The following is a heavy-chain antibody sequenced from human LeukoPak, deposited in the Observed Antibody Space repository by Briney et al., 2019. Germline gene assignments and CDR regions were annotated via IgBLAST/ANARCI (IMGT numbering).Heavy chain of an antibody. CDR1: GGSISSSNW. V-gene: IGHV4-4*02. D-gene: IGHD6-13*01. Sequence: SGTLSLTCAVSGGSISSSNWWSWVRQPPGKGLEWIGEIYHSGSTNYNPSLKSRVTISVDTIKNEFSLKLSSVTAADTAVYYCARGEIAAAGVFDYWGQGTLVTVSS. CDR3: ARGEIAAAGVFDY. CDR2: IYHSGST. J-gene: IGHJ4*02.